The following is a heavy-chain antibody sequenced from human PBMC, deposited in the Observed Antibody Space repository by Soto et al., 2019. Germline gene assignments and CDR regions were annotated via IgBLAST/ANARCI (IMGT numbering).Heavy chain of an antibody. CDR2: ISGSGGST. CDR1: GFTFSSYA. Sequence: EVQLLESGGGLVQPGGSLRLSCAASGFTFSSYAMSWVRQAPGKGLEWVSAISGSGGSTYYADSVKGRFTISRDNSKNTLYLHMNSLRAEDTAVYYCAKDPTMIVVVKRYPINWGQGTLVTVSS. D-gene: IGHD3-22*01. V-gene: IGHV3-23*01. J-gene: IGHJ4*02. CDR3: AKDPTMIVVVKRYPIN.